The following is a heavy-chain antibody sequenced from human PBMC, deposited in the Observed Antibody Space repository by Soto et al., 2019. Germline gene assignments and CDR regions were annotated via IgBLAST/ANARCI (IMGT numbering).Heavy chain of an antibody. CDR3: ARGFVPTIFGVVEDYQNLPFDY. Sequence: PSETLSLTCAVYGGSFSGYYLSWIRQPPGKGLEWIGEINHSGSTNYNPSLKSRVTISVDTSKNQFSLKLSSVTAADTAVYYCARGFVPTIFGVVEDYQNLPFDYWGQGTLVTVSS. CDR1: GGSFSGYY. V-gene: IGHV4-34*01. CDR2: INHSGST. D-gene: IGHD3-3*01. J-gene: IGHJ4*02.